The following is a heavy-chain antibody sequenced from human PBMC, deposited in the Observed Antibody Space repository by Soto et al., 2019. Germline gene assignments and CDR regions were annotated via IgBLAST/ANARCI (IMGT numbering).Heavy chain of an antibody. Sequence: QVHLVQSGAEEKKPGASVTVSCKASGYTFTSYAMHWVRQAPGQRLEWMGWINAGNGHTKYSQKFQGRVTITRDTSASTVYKELSSLRSEDTAVYYCARVSGWYFLDYWGQGTLVTVSS. D-gene: IGHD6-19*01. V-gene: IGHV1-3*05. CDR3: ARVSGWYFLDY. J-gene: IGHJ4*02. CDR2: INAGNGHT. CDR1: GYTFTSYA.